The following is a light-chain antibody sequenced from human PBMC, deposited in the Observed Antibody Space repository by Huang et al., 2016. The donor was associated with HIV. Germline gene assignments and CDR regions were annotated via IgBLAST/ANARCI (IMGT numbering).Light chain of an antibody. Sequence: DIVLTQSPDSLALSLGDRAAINCTSSQTLSYGSSDKNYLNWYQVKPGRPPKLRVSWSAVRESGVPDRFSGSGSGTHFTLTSSSLQAEDVAVYYCHQYYSILQTFGQGTKVEV. V-gene: IGKV4-1*01. CDR2: WSA. J-gene: IGKJ1*01. CDR1: QTLSYGSSDKNY. CDR3: HQYYSILQT.